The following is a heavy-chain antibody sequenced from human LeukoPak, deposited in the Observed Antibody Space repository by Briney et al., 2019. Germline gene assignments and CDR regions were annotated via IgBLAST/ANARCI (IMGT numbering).Heavy chain of an antibody. CDR1: GFTFSSDS. D-gene: IGHD1-14*01. Sequence: GGSLRLSCAGSGFTFSSDSMNCVRQAPGKGLEWVSYISSSGNTKHYVDSVKGRFTISRDNAKDSPDLQMNSLRAEDTDVYYCARERYIPGGRDYWGQGTVVTVSS. CDR2: ISSSGNTK. J-gene: IGHJ4*02. V-gene: IGHV3-48*01. CDR3: ARERYIPGGRDY.